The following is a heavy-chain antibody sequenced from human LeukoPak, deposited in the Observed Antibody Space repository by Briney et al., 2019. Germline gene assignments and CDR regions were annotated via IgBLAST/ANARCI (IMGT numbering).Heavy chain of an antibody. CDR1: GFTFSSYE. Sequence: PGGSLRLSCAASGFTFSSYEMNWVRQAPGKGLEWVSYISSSGSTIYYADSVKGRFTISRDNAKNSLYLQMNSLRAEDTALYYCAKAPYGSGILSSPPPDFDYWGQGTLVTVSS. J-gene: IGHJ4*02. CDR2: ISSSGSTI. V-gene: IGHV3-48*03. CDR3: AKAPYGSGILSSPPPDFDY. D-gene: IGHD3-10*01.